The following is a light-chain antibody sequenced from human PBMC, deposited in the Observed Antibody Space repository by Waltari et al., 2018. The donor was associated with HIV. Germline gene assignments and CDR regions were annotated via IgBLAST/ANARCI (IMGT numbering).Light chain of an antibody. CDR1: SSNIRAGFA. J-gene: IGLJ3*02. V-gene: IGLV1-40*01. CDR3: QSYDDSLSGWV. Sequence: QSVLTQPPSVSGAPGQGVTISCSGNSSNIRAGFAVHWYQHLPDTAPNLLIYGYLNRPSGVPDRFSGSKSGTSASLAINGLQAADEGEYYCQSYDDSLSGWVFGGGTKLTVL. CDR2: GYL.